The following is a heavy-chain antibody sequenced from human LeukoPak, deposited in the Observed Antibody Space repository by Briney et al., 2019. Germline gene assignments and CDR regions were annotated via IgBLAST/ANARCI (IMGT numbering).Heavy chain of an antibody. CDR3: AREEGGYFDY. V-gene: IGHV3-20*04. CDR1: GFSFDDYD. Sequence: GGSLRLSCAASGFSFDDYDMSWVRQAPGKGLEWVSGINWNGGSTGYADSVKGRSTISRDNAKNSLYLQMSSLRAEDTALYYCAREEGGYFDYWGQGTLVTVSS. D-gene: IGHD3-16*01. CDR2: INWNGGST. J-gene: IGHJ4*02.